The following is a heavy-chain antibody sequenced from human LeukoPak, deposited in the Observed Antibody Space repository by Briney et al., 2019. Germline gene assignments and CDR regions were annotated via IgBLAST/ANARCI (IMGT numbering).Heavy chain of an antibody. D-gene: IGHD2-2*01. J-gene: IGHJ6*02. CDR3: ARGQRYCSSTSCPADYGMDV. CDR2: ISNSSTI. Sequence: GGSLRLSCAASGFTFSSFSMDWVRQAPGKGLEWVSYISNSSTIYYADSVKGRFTISRDNAKNSLYLQMNSLRAEDTAVYYCARGQRYCSSTSCPADYGMDVWGQGTTVTVSS. V-gene: IGHV3-21*05. CDR1: GFTFSSFS.